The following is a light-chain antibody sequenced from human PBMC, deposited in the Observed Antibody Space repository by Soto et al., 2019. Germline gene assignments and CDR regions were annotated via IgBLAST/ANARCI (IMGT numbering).Light chain of an antibody. J-gene: IGKJ1*01. Sequence: EIVLTQSPGTLSLSPGERATLCCRASQSVSSYLAWYQQKPGQAPRLLIYDASNRATGIPARFSGSGSGTDFTLTISSLEPEDFAVYYCQQRSNWPTFGQGTKVDIK. CDR2: DAS. CDR1: QSVSSY. V-gene: IGKV3-11*01. CDR3: QQRSNWPT.